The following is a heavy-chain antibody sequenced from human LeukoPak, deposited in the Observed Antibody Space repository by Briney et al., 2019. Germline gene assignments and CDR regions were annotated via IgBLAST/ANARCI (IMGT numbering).Heavy chain of an antibody. J-gene: IGHJ4*02. V-gene: IGHV4-39*01. Sequence: KTSETLSLTGTVSGGSISSSSYYWGWIRQPPGKGLEWIGSIYYSGSTYYNPSLKSRVTISVDTSKNQFSLKLSSVTAADTAVYYCARVDTAMAREDYWGQGTLVTVSS. CDR3: ARVDTAMAREDY. D-gene: IGHD5-18*01. CDR1: GGSISSSSYY. CDR2: IYYSGST.